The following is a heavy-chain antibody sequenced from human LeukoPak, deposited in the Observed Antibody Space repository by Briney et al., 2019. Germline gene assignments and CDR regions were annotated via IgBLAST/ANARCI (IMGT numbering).Heavy chain of an antibody. V-gene: IGHV3-21*01. Sequence: GGSLRLSCAASGFTFSSYSMNWVPQAPGKGLEWVSSISSSYIYYADSVKGRFTISRDNAKNSLYLQMNSLRAEDTAVYYCARDEPAGSIAAAGDNWFDPWSQGTLVTVSS. D-gene: IGHD6-13*01. CDR3: ARDEPAGSIAAAGDNWFDP. CDR2: ISSSYI. CDR1: GFTFSSYS. J-gene: IGHJ5*02.